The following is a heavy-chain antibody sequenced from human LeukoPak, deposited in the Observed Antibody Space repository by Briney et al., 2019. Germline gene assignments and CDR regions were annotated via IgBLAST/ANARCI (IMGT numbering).Heavy chain of an antibody. CDR2: ISSSSSYI. Sequence: PGGSLRLSCAASGFTFSSYSMNWVRQAPGKGLEWVSSISSSSSYIYYADSVKGRFTISRDNAKNSVYLQMNSLRAEDTAVYYCARDDPSMIAALHYWGQGTLVTVSS. D-gene: IGHD6-6*01. CDR3: ARDDPSMIAALHY. J-gene: IGHJ4*02. CDR1: GFTFSSYS. V-gene: IGHV3-21*01.